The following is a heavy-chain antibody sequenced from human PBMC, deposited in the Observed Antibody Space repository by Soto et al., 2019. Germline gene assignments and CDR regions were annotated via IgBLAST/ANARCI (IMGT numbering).Heavy chain of an antibody. D-gene: IGHD6-13*01. V-gene: IGHV4-39*07. CDR2: INHSGST. CDR3: ARSPSSSWYADV. CDR1: GGSISSSSYY. Sequence: SETLSLTCTVSGGSISSSSYYWGWIRQPPGKGLEWIGEINHSGSTNYNPALKSRVTISVDTSKNQFSLKLSSVTAADTALYSCARSPSSSWYADVWGHGTTVTVSS. J-gene: IGHJ6*02.